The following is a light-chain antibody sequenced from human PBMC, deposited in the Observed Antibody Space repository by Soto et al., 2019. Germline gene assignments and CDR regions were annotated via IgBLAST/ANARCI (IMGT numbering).Light chain of an antibody. V-gene: IGKV3-11*01. CDR1: QSISRY. J-gene: IGKJ4*01. CDR3: QQHSTWPPA. Sequence: EVVLTQSPATLSLSPGEGATLSCRASQSISRYLAWYQQKPGQAPRLLIYDASNRATGIPARFSGSGSGTDFTLSISGLEPEDFAVYHCQQHSTWPPAFGGGTKVEIK. CDR2: DAS.